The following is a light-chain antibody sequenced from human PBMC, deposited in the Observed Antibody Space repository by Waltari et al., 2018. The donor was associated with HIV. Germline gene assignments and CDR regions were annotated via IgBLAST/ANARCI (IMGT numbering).Light chain of an antibody. CDR1: QSVLFSSNNKNY. J-gene: IGKJ4*01. CDR3: QQYYSTPLT. CDR2: WAS. Sequence: DIVMTQSPDSLAVSLGERATINCKSSQSVLFSSNNKNYLAWYQQKPGQPPKLLLYWASTRESAVPDRFSGSGSEADFTLTISSLQAEDVAVYYCQQYYSTPLTFGGGTKVEIK. V-gene: IGKV4-1*01.